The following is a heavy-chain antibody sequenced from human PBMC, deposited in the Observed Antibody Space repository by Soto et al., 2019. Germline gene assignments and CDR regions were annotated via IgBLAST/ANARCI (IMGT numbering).Heavy chain of an antibody. CDR1: GFTFSSYG. Sequence: QVQLVESGGGVVQPGRSLRLSCAASGFTFSSYGMHWVRQAPGKGLEWVAVISYDGSNKYYADSVKGRFTISRDNSKNTLYLQMNSLRAEDTAVYYCTYGDYDYWGQGTLVTVSS. CDR2: ISYDGSNK. CDR3: TYGDYDY. J-gene: IGHJ4*02. V-gene: IGHV3-30*03. D-gene: IGHD4-17*01.